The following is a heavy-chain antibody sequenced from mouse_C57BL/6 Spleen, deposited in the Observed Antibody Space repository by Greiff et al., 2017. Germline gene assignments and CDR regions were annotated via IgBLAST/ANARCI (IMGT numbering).Heavy chain of an antibody. D-gene: IGHD1-1*01. CDR2: INPNNGGT. Sequence: EVQLQQSGPELVKPGASVKISCKASGYTFTDYYMNWVKQSHGKSLEWIGDINPNNGGTRYNQKFKGKATLSVDKSSSTAYMELRSLTSEDSAVYYCARTDYGSSYGFAYWGQGTLVTVSA. V-gene: IGHV1-26*01. J-gene: IGHJ3*01. CDR1: GYTFTDYY. CDR3: ARTDYGSSYGFAY.